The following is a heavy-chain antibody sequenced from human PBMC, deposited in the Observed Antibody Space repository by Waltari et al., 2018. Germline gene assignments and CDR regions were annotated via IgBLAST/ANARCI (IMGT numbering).Heavy chain of an antibody. J-gene: IGHJ4*02. Sequence: QVQLVQSGAEVKKPGASVKVSCKASGYTFTSYDINWVRQATGQGLEWMGWMNPNSGNTGYAQKYQGRVTITRNTSRSTAYMELSSLRSEDTAVYYCARLGYCSSTSCYAFDYWGQGTLVTVSS. V-gene: IGHV1-8*03. D-gene: IGHD2-2*01. CDR3: ARLGYCSSTSCYAFDY. CDR1: GYTFTSYD. CDR2: MNPNSGNT.